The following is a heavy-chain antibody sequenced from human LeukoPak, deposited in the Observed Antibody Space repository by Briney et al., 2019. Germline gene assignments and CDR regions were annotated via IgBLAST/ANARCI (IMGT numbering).Heavy chain of an antibody. CDR1: GYTFTGYY. CDR3: AKFAQRYCSGGSCHPFDY. D-gene: IGHD2-15*01. Sequence: ASVKVSCKASGYTFTGYYMHWVRQAPGQGLEWMGWINPNSGGTNYAQKFQGRVTMTRDTSISTAYMELSRLRSDDTAAYYCAKFAQRYCSGGSCHPFDYWGQGTLATVSS. CDR2: INPNSGGT. V-gene: IGHV1-2*02. J-gene: IGHJ4*02.